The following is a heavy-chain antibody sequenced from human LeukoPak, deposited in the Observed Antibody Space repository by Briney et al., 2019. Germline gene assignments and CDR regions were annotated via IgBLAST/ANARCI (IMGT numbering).Heavy chain of an antibody. CDR2: ISGSGGST. D-gene: IGHD3-3*01. CDR3: AKDSFFEGHFDY. Sequence: GGSLRLSCAASGFTFSSYAMSWVRQAPGRGLEWVSAISGSGGSTYYADSVKGRFTISRDNSKNTLYLQMNSLRAEDTAVYYCAKDSFFEGHFDYWGQGTLVTVSS. CDR1: GFTFSSYA. V-gene: IGHV3-23*01. J-gene: IGHJ4*02.